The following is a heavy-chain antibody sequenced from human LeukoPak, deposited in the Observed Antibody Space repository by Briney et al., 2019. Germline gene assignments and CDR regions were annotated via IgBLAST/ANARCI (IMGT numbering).Heavy chain of an antibody. Sequence: SETLSLTCTVSGGSISSYYWSWIRQPPGKGLEWIGYIYTSGSTNYNPSLKSRVTISVDTSKNQFSLKLSSVTAADTAVYYCAKPGGIFRHYYMDVWGEGTTVTVSS. V-gene: IGHV4-4*09. CDR2: IYTSGST. D-gene: IGHD2-15*01. J-gene: IGHJ6*03. CDR3: AKPGGIFRHYYMDV. CDR1: GGSISSYY.